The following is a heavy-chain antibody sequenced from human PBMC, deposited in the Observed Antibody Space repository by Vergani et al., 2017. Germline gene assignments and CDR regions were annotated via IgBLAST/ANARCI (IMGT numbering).Heavy chain of an antibody. D-gene: IGHD6-19*01. CDR2: ISYDGSNK. V-gene: IGHV3-30*18. CDR1: GFTFSSYS. CDR3: AKGGGYSSGWYSVGY. Sequence: VQLVESGGGLVKPGGSLRLSCAASGFTFSSYSMNWVRQAPGKGLEWVAVISYDGSNKYYADSVKGRFTISRDNSKNTLYLQMNSLRAEDTAVYYCAKGGGYSSGWYSVGYWGQGTLVTVSS. J-gene: IGHJ4*02.